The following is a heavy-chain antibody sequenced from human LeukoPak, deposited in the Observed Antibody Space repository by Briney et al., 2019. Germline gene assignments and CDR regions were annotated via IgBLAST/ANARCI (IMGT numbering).Heavy chain of an antibody. CDR3: ARSAFFGMGAGEFDY. V-gene: IGHV3-23*01. CDR2: ISARGDIT. J-gene: IGHJ4*02. Sequence: GGSLRLSSAASGFTFSSHTMIWVRQAAGEGLQWVSSISARGDITNSADSLKGRFTISRDNSKTRVDLQMASLRAEDTAVYYCARSAFFGMGAGEFDYWGQGALVTVSS. D-gene: IGHD1-26*01. CDR1: GFTFSSHT.